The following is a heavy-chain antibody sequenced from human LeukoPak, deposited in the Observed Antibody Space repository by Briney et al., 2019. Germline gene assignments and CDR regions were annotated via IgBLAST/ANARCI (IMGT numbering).Heavy chain of an antibody. CDR3: ARDPSRSGTGTNDY. CDR2: IHHAGGT. Sequence: SETLSLTCAVSGGSIGSGDWWSWVRQPPGKGLEWIGEIHHAGGTNYNPSLKSRVTISVDKSKNQFSLRLSSVTAADTAVYYCARDPSRSGTGTNDYWGQGTLVTVSS. CDR1: GGSIGSGDW. V-gene: IGHV4-4*02. D-gene: IGHD1-7*01. J-gene: IGHJ4*02.